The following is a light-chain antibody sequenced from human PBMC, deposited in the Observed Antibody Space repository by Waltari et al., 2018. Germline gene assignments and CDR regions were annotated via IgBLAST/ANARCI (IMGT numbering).Light chain of an antibody. CDR3: HSYTGSRTYV. CDR2: EVT. J-gene: IGLJ1*01. V-gene: IGLV2-14*01. Sequence: QSALTQPASVSGSPGQSITIFCTGTTNDVGGYNFVSWYQHHPGKAPKLIIYEVTKRPSGVSTRFSGSKSCNTASLTISGLQAEDEADYYCHSYTGSRTYVFGTGTKVTVL. CDR1: TNDVGGYNF.